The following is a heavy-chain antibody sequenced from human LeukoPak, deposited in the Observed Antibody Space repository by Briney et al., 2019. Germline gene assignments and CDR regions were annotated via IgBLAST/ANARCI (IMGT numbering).Heavy chain of an antibody. CDR2: ISSSSSYI. V-gene: IGHV3-21*01. CDR3: ARGATYAYYQDY. D-gene: IGHD1-26*01. Sequence: GGSLRLSCAASGFTFGSYSMNWVRQAPGKGLEWVSSISSSSSYIYYADSVKGRFTISRDNAKNTLYLQMNSLRAEDTAVYYCARGATYAYYQDYWGQGTLVTVSS. J-gene: IGHJ4*02. CDR1: GFTFGSYS.